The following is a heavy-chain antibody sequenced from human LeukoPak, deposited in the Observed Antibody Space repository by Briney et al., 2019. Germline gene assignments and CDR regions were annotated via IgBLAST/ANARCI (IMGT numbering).Heavy chain of an antibody. Sequence: ASVTVSCMASGYTFTSYGISWVRQAPGQGLEWMGWISAYNGNTNYAQKLQGRVTMTTDTSTSTAYMEMRSLRSDDTAVDYCSRVYGFGGSYYSYYLDYWGQGTLVTVSS. CDR1: GYTFTSYG. J-gene: IGHJ4*02. CDR2: ISAYNGNT. V-gene: IGHV1-18*01. D-gene: IGHD1-26*01. CDR3: SRVYGFGGSYYSYYLDY.